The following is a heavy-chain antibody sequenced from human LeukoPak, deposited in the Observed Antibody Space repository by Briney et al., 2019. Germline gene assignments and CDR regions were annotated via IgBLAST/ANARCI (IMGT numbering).Heavy chain of an antibody. V-gene: IGHV3-7*01. CDR3: ARAKLYYYDSSGYSPA. J-gene: IGHJ5*02. Sequence: GGSLRLSCAASGFTFSSYWMSWVRQAPGKGLEWVANIKQDGSEKYYVDSVKGRFTISRDNAKNSLYLQMNSQRAEDTAVYYCARAKLYYYDSSGYSPAWGQGTLVTVSS. CDR1: GFTFSSYW. D-gene: IGHD3-22*01. CDR2: IKQDGSEK.